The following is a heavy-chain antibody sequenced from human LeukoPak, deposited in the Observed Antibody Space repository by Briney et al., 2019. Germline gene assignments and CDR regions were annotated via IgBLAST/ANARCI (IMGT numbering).Heavy chain of an antibody. J-gene: IGHJ6*03. V-gene: IGHV4-59*01. D-gene: IGHD6-19*01. CDR3: ARAIAMPGPGYYYYYMDV. CDR2: AHYSGST. CDR1: GGSISCYY. Sequence: SVTLSLTSTVSGGSISCYYWSWIPPPPGQGLEWIGFAHYSGSTHYNPSLKSRVTISVDTSKNQVSLKLTSVTAADTAVYYCARAIAMPGPGYYYYYMDVWGKGTTVTISS.